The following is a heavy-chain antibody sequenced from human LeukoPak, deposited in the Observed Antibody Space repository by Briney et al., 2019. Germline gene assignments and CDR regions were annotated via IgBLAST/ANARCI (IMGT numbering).Heavy chain of an antibody. J-gene: IGHJ3*02. V-gene: IGHV3-9*01. Sequence: GGSLRLSCAASGFTFDDYAMHWVRQAPGKGLEWVSGISWNSGSIGYADSVKGRFTISRDNAKNSLYLQMNSLRAEDTALYYCAKDQSYGSGSWYAFDIWGQGTMVTVSS. CDR2: ISWNSGSI. CDR1: GFTFDDYA. CDR3: AKDQSYGSGSWYAFDI. D-gene: IGHD3-10*01.